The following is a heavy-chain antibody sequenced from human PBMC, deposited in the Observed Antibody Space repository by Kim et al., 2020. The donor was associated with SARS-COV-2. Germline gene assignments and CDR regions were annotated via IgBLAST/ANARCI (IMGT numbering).Heavy chain of an antibody. Sequence: SVKVSCKASGGTFSSYAISWVRQAPGQGLEWMGGIIPIFGTANYAQKFQGRVTITADESTSTAYMELSSLRSEDTAVYYCARDSKLLWFGELLRLYYGMDVWGQGTTVTVSS. D-gene: IGHD3-10*01. V-gene: IGHV1-69*13. CDR3: ARDSKLLWFGELLRLYYGMDV. CDR2: IIPIFGTA. J-gene: IGHJ6*02. CDR1: GGTFSSYA.